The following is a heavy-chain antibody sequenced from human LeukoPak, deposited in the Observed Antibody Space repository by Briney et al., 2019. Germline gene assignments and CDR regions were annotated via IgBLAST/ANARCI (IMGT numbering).Heavy chain of an antibody. D-gene: IGHD2-15*01. CDR3: AEGGAKTGSYYYHGLDV. CDR2: ISSSSTYI. CDR1: GFTISTYS. Sequence: GGSLRLSCVASGFTISTYSMTWVRQAPGKGLEWVSSISSSSTYIYYTDSVRGRFTISRDNFKNSLYLQMNSLRAEDTGVYYCAEGGAKTGSYYYHGLDVWGQGTTVTVSS. V-gene: IGHV3-21*01. J-gene: IGHJ6*02.